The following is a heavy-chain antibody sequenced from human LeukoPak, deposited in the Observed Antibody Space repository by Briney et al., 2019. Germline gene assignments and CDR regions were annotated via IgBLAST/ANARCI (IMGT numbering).Heavy chain of an antibody. CDR2: ISTSGSTI. V-gene: IGHV3-48*04. CDR1: GFTFSSYS. Sequence: GGSLRLSCAASGFTFSSYSMNWVRQAPGKGLEWVSYISTSGSTIYYADSVKGRFTISRDNTKNSLYLQMNSLRAEDTAVYYCARGFFDMTYWGQGTLVTVSS. J-gene: IGHJ4*02. D-gene: IGHD3-9*01. CDR3: ARGFFDMTY.